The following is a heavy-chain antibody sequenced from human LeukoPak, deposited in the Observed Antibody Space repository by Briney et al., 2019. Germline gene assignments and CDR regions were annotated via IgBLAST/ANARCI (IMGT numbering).Heavy chain of an antibody. CDR2: IKQDGSEK. J-gene: IGHJ4*02. D-gene: IGHD3-10*01. Sequence: GGSLRLSCAASGFTFSSYGMHWVRQAPGKGLEWVANIKQDGSEKYYVDSVKGRFTISRDNAKNSLYLQMNSLRAEDTAVYYCARDGGSGSYYKNYWGQGTLVTVSS. V-gene: IGHV3-7*01. CDR3: ARDGGSGSYYKNY. CDR1: GFTFSSYG.